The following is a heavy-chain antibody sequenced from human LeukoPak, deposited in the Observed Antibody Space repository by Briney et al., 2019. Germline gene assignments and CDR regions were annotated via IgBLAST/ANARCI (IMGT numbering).Heavy chain of an antibody. Sequence: PGGSLRLSCAASAITFSGYHRNWVRQAPGKGLEWVSYIGSGYNIYYADSVKGRFTISRDNAKNSLYLQMNSLGAEDTAVYYCVRDRDWAFAYWGQGTLVTVSS. D-gene: IGHD2-21*01. CDR3: VRDRDWAFAY. J-gene: IGHJ4*02. CDR2: IGSGYNI. CDR1: AITFSGYH. V-gene: IGHV3-69-1*01.